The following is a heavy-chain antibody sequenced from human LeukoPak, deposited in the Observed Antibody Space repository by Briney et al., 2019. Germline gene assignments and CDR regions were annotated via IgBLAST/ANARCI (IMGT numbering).Heavy chain of an antibody. CDR1: GFTFSSYS. Sequence: KSGGSLRLSCAASGFTFSSYSMNWVRQAPGKGLEWVSSISSSSSYIYYADSVKGRFTISRDNAKNSLYLQMNSLRAEDTAVYYCARDDSSEYSSGFNWFDPWGQGTLVTVSS. CDR2: ISSSSSYI. D-gene: IGHD6-25*01. J-gene: IGHJ5*02. V-gene: IGHV3-21*01. CDR3: ARDDSSEYSSGFNWFDP.